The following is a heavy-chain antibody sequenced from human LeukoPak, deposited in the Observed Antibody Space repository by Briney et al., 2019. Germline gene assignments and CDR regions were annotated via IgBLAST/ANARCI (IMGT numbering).Heavy chain of an antibody. CDR3: ARDNWNYGSSMDV. Sequence: SETLSLTCTVSGGSISSYHWSWIRQPPGKGLEWIGYIYYSGSTNYNPSLKSRVTISVDTSKNQFSLKLSSVTAADTAVYYCARDNWNYGSSMDVWGQGTTVTVSS. V-gene: IGHV4-59*01. D-gene: IGHD1-7*01. J-gene: IGHJ6*02. CDR1: GGSISSYH. CDR2: IYYSGST.